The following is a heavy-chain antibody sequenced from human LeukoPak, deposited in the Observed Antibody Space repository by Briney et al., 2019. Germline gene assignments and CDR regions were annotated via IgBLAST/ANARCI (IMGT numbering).Heavy chain of an antibody. J-gene: IGHJ5*02. Sequence: GRSLRLSCAASGFTFSSYGMHWVRQAPGKGLEWVAVISYDGSNKYYAGSVKGRFTISRDNSKNTLYLQMNSLRAEDTAVYCCATESWFDPWGQGTLVTVSS. V-gene: IGHV3-30*03. CDR3: ATESWFDP. CDR2: ISYDGSNK. CDR1: GFTFSSYG.